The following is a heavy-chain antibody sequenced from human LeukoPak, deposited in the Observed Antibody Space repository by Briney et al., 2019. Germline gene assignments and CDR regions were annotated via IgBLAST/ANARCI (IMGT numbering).Heavy chain of an antibody. Sequence: PGGSLRLSCAASGFTFSSYAMHWVRQAPGKGLEYVSAISSNGGSTYYANSVKGRFTISRDNSKNTLYLQMNSLRAEDTAVYYCAKLRSTVNGDAFDIWGQGTMVTVSS. V-gene: IGHV3-64*01. J-gene: IGHJ3*02. D-gene: IGHD1-1*01. CDR2: ISSNGGST. CDR1: GFTFSSYA. CDR3: AKLRSTVNGDAFDI.